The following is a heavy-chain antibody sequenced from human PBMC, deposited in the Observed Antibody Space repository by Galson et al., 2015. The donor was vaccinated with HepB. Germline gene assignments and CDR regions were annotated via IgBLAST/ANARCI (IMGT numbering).Heavy chain of an antibody. V-gene: IGHV3-9*01. Sequence: SLRLSCAASGFTFDDYAMHWVRQAPGKGLEWVSGISWNSGSIGYADSVKGRFTISRDNAKNSLYLQMNSLRAEDTALYYCAKETAGYGDYVERIGNWFDPWGQGALVTVSS. CDR3: AKETAGYGDYVERIGNWFDP. J-gene: IGHJ5*02. D-gene: IGHD4-17*01. CDR1: GFTFDDYA. CDR2: ISWNSGSI.